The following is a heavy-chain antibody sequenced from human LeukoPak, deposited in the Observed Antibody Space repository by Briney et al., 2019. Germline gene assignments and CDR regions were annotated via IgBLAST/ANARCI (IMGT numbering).Heavy chain of an antibody. Sequence: GGSLRLSCAASGFTFITYAMNWVRQAPGKGLEWVSAISGSGGSTYYADSVKGRFTISRDNSKNTLYLQMNSLRAEDTAVYYCAKVVGYSSSWEERDVWGKGTTATVSS. CDR2: ISGSGGST. CDR1: GFTFITYA. J-gene: IGHJ6*04. D-gene: IGHD6-13*01. V-gene: IGHV3-23*01. CDR3: AKVVGYSSSWEERDV.